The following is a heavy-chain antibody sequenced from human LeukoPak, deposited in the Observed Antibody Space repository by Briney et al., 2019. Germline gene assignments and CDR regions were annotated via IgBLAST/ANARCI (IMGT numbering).Heavy chain of an antibody. CDR2: ISSFSGTI. D-gene: IGHD4-17*01. CDR3: ASGGFYGDYYFDY. CDR1: GITFSSYS. J-gene: IGHJ4*02. Sequence: PGGSLRLSCVASGITFSSYSMNWVRQAPGKGLEWVSYISSFSGTINYADSVKGRFTISRDNAKNSLYLQMNSLRAEDTAVYYCASGGFYGDYYFDYWGQGTLVTVSS. V-gene: IGHV3-48*04.